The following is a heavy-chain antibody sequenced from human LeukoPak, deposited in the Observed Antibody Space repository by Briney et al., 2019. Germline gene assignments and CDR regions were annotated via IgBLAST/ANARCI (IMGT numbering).Heavy chain of an antibody. CDR2: ILDDGSKE. D-gene: IGHD6-19*01. CDR1: GFTFSTYG. V-gene: IGHV3-30*02. Sequence: PGGSVRLSCAASGFTFSTYGMHWVRRAPGKGVVWVAFILDDGSKEYYAGSVKDRFTVSRDNSKTTLYLQMNSLRVEDTAVYYCAKVGYGWYEVDYWGQGTLVTVSS. J-gene: IGHJ4*02. CDR3: AKVGYGWYEVDY.